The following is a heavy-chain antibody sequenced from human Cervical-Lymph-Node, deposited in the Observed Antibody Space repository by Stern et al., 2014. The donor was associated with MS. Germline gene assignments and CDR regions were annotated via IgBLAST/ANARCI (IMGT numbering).Heavy chain of an antibody. V-gene: IGHV3-30*18. CDR2: ISSDGTEE. CDR3: AKRRDGFNYLAS. CDR1: GFTFSSYG. D-gene: IGHD5-24*01. Sequence: MQLVESGGGVVQPGRSLRLSCSASGFTFSSYGIHWVRQIPGKGLEWVALISSDGTEEFYADSVKGRFTISRDNSKKTLYLQMNGLRAEDTAVYSCAKRRDGFNYLASWGQGTLVTVSS. J-gene: IGHJ5*01.